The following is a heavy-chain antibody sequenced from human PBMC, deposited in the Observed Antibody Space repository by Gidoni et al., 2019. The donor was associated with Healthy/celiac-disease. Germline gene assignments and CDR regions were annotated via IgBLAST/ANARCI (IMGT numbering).Heavy chain of an antibody. Sequence: QVQLQESGPGLVKPSQTLSLTRPVPGCSLSRGSYYWSWILQPAGKGLEWIGRIYTSGSTNYNPSLKSRVTISVDTSKNQFSLKLSSVTAADTAVYYCARESSGYSDAFDIWGQGTMVTVSS. J-gene: IGHJ3*02. D-gene: IGHD3-22*01. CDR2: IYTSGST. V-gene: IGHV4-61*02. CDR3: ARESSGYSDAFDI. CDR1: GCSLSRGSYY.